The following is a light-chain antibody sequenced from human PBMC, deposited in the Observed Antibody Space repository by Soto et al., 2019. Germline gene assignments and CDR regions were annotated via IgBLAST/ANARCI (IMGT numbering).Light chain of an antibody. J-gene: IGLJ1*01. V-gene: IGLV1-40*01. CDR2: GND. Sequence: QSVLTQPPSVSGAPGQRVTISCTGTSSNIGAGYEVHWYHQLPGTAPKFLVSGNDNRPPGVPDRLSASKSGTSGSLAITDLQAEDEGHYYCQSYDRGLTAYVFGTGTKLTVL. CDR3: QSYDRGLTAYV. CDR1: SSNIGAGYE.